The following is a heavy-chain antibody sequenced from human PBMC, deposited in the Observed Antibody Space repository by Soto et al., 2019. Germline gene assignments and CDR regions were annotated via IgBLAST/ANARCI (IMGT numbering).Heavy chain of an antibody. CDR1: GVLFSSYA. Sequence: PGGSLRLSCAVSGVLFSSYAMTWVRQAPRKGLEWVSVISGSGDNTYYADSVKGRFTISRDGSKDTLYLQMDSARADGMAVYYCAKTFFGGSGRYRGCFDPWGQGTQVTVSS. D-gene: IGHD3-10*01. V-gene: IGHV3-23*01. CDR2: ISGSGDNT. CDR3: AKTFFGGSGRYRGCFDP. J-gene: IGHJ5*02.